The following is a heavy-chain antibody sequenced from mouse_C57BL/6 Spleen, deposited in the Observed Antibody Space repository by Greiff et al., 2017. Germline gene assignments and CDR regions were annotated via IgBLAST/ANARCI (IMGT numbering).Heavy chain of an antibody. D-gene: IGHD2-3*01. CDR2: ISSGGSYT. V-gene: IGHV5-6*01. Sequence: EVQLVESGGDLVKPGGSLKLSCAASGFTFSSYGMSWVRQTPDKRLEWVATISSGGSYTYYPDSVKGRFTISRDNAKNTLYLQMSRLTSEDTAMYYCARDYDGFPYFDYWGQGTTLTVSS. CDR3: ARDYDGFPYFDY. CDR1: GFTFSSYG. J-gene: IGHJ2*01.